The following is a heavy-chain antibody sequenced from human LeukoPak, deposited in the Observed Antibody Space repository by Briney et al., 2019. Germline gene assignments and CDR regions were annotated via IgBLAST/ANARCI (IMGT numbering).Heavy chain of an antibody. CDR2: IYYSGST. Sequence: PSETLSLTCTVSGGSISSYYWSWIRQPPGKGLEWIGYIYYSGSTNYNPSLKGRVTISVDTSRNQFSLKLSSVTAADTAVYYCARQSKGSSWYHSMDVWGQGTTVTVSS. D-gene: IGHD6-13*01. CDR3: ARQSKGSSWYHSMDV. J-gene: IGHJ6*02. V-gene: IGHV4-59*08. CDR1: GGSISSYY.